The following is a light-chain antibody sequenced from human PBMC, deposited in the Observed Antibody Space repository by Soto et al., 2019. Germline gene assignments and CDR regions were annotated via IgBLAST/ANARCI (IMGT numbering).Light chain of an antibody. CDR2: QVN. V-gene: IGLV2-14*01. CDR3: SSYTGRSTVV. J-gene: IGLJ2*01. CDR1: RSDVGGYNY. Sequence: QSALTQPASKSGSLGQSITISCTGTRSDVGGYNYVSWYQQHPGKVPKLIIYQVNNRPSGISNRFSASKSGNTASLTISGLQAEDEADYYCSSYTGRSTVVFGGGTKVTVL.